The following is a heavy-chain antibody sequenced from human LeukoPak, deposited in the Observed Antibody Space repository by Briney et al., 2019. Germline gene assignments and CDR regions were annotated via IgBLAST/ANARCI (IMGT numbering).Heavy chain of an antibody. V-gene: IGHV4-39*02. CDR2: LSYSGST. D-gene: IGHD6-6*01. J-gene: IGHJ4*02. CDR1: GDSISSSSYY. Sequence: PSETLSLTCTVSGDSISSSSYYWGWIRQPPGKGLEWIGSLSYSGSTYYNPSLKSRVTISVDASKHQFSLRLSSVTAADTAVYYCARGRIASRPGDWGQGTLVTVPS. CDR3: ARGRIASRPGD.